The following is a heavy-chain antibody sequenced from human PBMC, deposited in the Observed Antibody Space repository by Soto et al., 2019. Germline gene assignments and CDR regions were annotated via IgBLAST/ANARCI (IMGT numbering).Heavy chain of an antibody. V-gene: IGHV4-39*01. J-gene: IGHJ4*02. CDR2: IYYSGST. CDR3: ARHGRPQGDSSGYFDY. D-gene: IGHD3-22*01. Sequence: SETLSLTCTVSGGSISSSSYYWGWIRQPPGKGLEWIGSIYYSGSTYYNPSLKSRVTISVDTAKNQFSLKLSSVTAADTAVYYCARHGRPQGDSSGYFDYWGQGTLVTVSS. CDR1: GGSISSSSYY.